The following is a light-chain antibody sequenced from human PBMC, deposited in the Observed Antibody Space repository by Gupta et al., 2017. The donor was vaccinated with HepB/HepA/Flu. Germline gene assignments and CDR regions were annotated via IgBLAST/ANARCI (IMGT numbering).Light chain of an antibody. CDR2: DAS. V-gene: IGKV1-33*01. Sequence: DIQMTQSPSYLSASAGDRVTITCQASQDISNYLNWYQQKPGKAPKLLIYDASNLETGVPSRFRGSGSGTDFTFTISSLQPEDIATYYCQQYDNLSWTFGQGTKVEIK. CDR3: QQYDNLSWT. J-gene: IGKJ1*01. CDR1: QDISNY.